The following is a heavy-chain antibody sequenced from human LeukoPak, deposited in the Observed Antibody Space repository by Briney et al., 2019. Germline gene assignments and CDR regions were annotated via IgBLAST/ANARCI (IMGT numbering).Heavy chain of an antibody. CDR1: GYTFTGYY. V-gene: IGHV1-2*02. CDR2: INPNSGGT. Sequence: ASVEVSCKASGYTFTGYYMHWVRQAPGQGLEWMGWINPNSGGTNYAQKFQGRVTMTRDTSISTAYMELSRLRSDDTVVYYCAREGILLWFGESNDAFDIWGQGTMVTVSS. D-gene: IGHD3-10*01. J-gene: IGHJ3*02. CDR3: AREGILLWFGESNDAFDI.